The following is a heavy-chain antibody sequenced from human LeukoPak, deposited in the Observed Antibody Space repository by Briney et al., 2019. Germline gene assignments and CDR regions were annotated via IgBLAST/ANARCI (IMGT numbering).Heavy chain of an antibody. J-gene: IGHJ6*03. V-gene: IGHV1-2*02. Sequence: ASVKVSCKASGYTFTGYYMHWVRQAPGQGLEWVGWINPNSAGTNYAQKFQGRVTMTRDTSISTAYMELSRLRSDDTAVYYCARENIVVVPAANVDYYYYMDVWGKGTTVTISS. CDR1: GYTFTGYY. CDR2: INPNSAGT. D-gene: IGHD2-2*01. CDR3: ARENIVVVPAANVDYYYYMDV.